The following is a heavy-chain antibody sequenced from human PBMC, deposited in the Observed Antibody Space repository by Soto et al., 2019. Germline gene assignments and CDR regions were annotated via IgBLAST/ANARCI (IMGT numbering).Heavy chain of an antibody. CDR2: ISTYNGNT. Sequence: QVQLVQSGAEVKKPGASVKVSCKASGYTFTNYGISWVRQAPGQGLEWVGWISTYNGNTNYAQKLQDRLTLTTDTSTRTASMELRSLRSEDTATYYGARDSVRSGSYSGYWGQGTLVTVSS. CDR3: ARDSVRSGSYSGY. J-gene: IGHJ4*02. CDR1: GYTFTNYG. V-gene: IGHV1-18*01. D-gene: IGHD1-26*01.